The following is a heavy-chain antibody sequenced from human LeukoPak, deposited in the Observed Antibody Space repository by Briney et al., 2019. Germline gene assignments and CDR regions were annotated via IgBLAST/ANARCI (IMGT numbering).Heavy chain of an antibody. Sequence: SETLSLTCAVYGGSFSGYYWSWVRQPPGKGLEWIGEINHSGSTNYNPSLKSRVTITVDTSKNQFSLKLSSVTAADTAVYYCARAIYGGNSGFDYWGQGTLVTDSS. V-gene: IGHV4-34*01. CDR3: ARAIYGGNSGFDY. J-gene: IGHJ4*02. CDR1: GGSFSGYY. D-gene: IGHD4-23*01. CDR2: INHSGST.